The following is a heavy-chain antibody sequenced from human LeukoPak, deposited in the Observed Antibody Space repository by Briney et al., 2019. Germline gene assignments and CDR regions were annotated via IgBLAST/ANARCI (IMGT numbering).Heavy chain of an antibody. D-gene: IGHD3-3*01. CDR2: ISYDGSNK. CDR1: GFTFSSYA. J-gene: IGHJ4*02. V-gene: IGHV3-30*01. CDR3: ARDTGYDFWSGYFGY. Sequence: LPGGSLRLSCAASGFTFSSYAMHWVRQAPGKGLEWVAVISYDGSNKYYADSVKGRFTISRDNSKNTLYLQMNSLRAEDTAVYYCARDTGYDFWSGYFGYWGQGTLVTVSS.